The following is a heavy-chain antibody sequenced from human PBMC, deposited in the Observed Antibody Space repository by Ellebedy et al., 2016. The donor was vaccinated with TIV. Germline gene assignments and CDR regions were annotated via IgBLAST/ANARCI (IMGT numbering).Heavy chain of an antibody. CDR2: ISHDGSRI. Sequence: PGGSLRLSCAASGFTFRDNAMHWVRRAPGKGLEWVSVISHDGSRIYHADSVKGRFTTSRDNSKNTLFLHMNSPRPEDTAVYFCARGGIVGATSLDYWGRGALVTVSS. V-gene: IGHV3-30*01. CDR1: GFTFRDNA. D-gene: IGHD1-1*01. CDR3: ARGGIVGATSLDY. J-gene: IGHJ4*02.